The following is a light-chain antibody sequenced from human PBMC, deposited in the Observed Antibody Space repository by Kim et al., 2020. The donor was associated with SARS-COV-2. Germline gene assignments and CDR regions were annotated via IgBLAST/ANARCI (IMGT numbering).Light chain of an antibody. J-gene: IGKJ1*01. CDR1: QSVSSSD. CDR3: QQYGSSPWT. Sequence: EIVLTQSPGTLSLSPGERATLSCRASQSVSSSDLAWYQQKPGQAPRLLIYGASSRATGIPDRFSGSGSGTDFTLTISRLEPDDFAVYYCQQYGSSPWTFGQGTKVDIK. CDR2: GAS. V-gene: IGKV3-20*01.